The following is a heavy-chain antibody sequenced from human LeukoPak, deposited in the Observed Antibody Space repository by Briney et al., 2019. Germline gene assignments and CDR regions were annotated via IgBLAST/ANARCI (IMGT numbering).Heavy chain of an antibody. CDR2: ISYDGSNK. CDR1: GFTFSSYG. Sequence: GGSLRLSCAASGFTFSSYGMHWVRQAPGKGLEWVAVISYDGSNKYYADSVKGRFTISRDNSKNTLYLQMNSLRAEDTAVYYCARIDRLYGWVDYWGQGTLVTVSS. CDR3: ARIDRLYGWVDY. D-gene: IGHD3-16*01. J-gene: IGHJ4*02. V-gene: IGHV3-30*03.